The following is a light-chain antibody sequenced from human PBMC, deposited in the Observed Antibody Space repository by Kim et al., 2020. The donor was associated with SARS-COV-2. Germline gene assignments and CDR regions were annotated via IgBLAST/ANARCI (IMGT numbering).Light chain of an antibody. J-gene: IGLJ3*02. CDR2: QDT. Sequence: VSVSPGQTATIACSGDKLGHKFASWYQQRPGQSPILVIYQDTRRPSGIPERFSGSNSGNTATLTISGTQAMDEADYYCQTWDSSVVFGGGTQLTVL. V-gene: IGLV3-1*01. CDR3: QTWDSSVV. CDR1: KLGHKF.